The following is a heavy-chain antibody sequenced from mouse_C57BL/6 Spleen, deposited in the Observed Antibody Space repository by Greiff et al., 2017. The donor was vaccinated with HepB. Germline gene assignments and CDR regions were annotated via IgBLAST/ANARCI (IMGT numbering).Heavy chain of an antibody. J-gene: IGHJ4*01. CDR1: GYTFTDYN. Sequence: EVQLQQSGPELVKPGASVKMSCKASGYTFTDYNMHWVKQSHGKSLEWIGYINPNNGGTSYNQKFKGKATLTVNKSSSTAYMELRSLTSEDSAVYYCARWYYGSSYHYAMDYWGQGTSVTVSS. CDR3: ARWYYGSSYHYAMDY. D-gene: IGHD1-1*01. V-gene: IGHV1-22*01. CDR2: INPNNGGT.